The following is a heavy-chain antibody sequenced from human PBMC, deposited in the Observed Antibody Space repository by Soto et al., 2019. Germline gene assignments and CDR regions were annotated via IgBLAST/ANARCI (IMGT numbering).Heavy chain of an antibody. Sequence: SETLSLTCTVSGGSISSSRCHWGWIRQPPGKGLEWIASIKYSGTTFYNPSLKSRVTLSVDTSKNQFALKLSSVTAAETAVYYCAREAAGILNWFDPWGQGTLVTVSS. CDR1: GGSISSSRCH. J-gene: IGHJ5*02. CDR2: IKYSGTT. V-gene: IGHV4-39*02. CDR3: AREAAGILNWFDP. D-gene: IGHD6-25*01.